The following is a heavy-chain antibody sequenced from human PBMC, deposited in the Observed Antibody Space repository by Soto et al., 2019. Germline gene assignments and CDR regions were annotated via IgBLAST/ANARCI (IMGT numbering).Heavy chain of an antibody. D-gene: IGHD3-10*01. CDR3: ARISGFGLGSGNYYGMDV. CDR1: GDSVNSDYYY. CDR2: IYSSGRT. V-gene: IGHV4-61*01. J-gene: IGHJ6*02. Sequence: PSETLSLTCSVSGDSVNSDYYYWTWIRQPPGKGLEWIGYIYSSGRTNYNPSLKSRVTISVDTSKNQFSLKLSSVTAADTAVYYCARISGFGLGSGNYYGMDVWGQGTTVTVSS.